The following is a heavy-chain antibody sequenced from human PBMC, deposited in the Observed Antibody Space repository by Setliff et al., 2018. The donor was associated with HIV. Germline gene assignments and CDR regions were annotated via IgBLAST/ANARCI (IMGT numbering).Heavy chain of an antibody. D-gene: IGHD6-19*01. CDR3: ASHSGGWSYYLDY. CDR2: MYYTGSS. J-gene: IGHJ4*02. Sequence: LSLTCTVSGGSVSSSTTYYWGWIRQPPGKGLEWIGSMYYTGSSYYNPSLKSRVTISVDTSKNQFSLKVNSVTATDTAVYYCASHSGGWSYYLDYWGQGTLVTVSS. CDR1: GGSVSSSTTYY. V-gene: IGHV4-39*01.